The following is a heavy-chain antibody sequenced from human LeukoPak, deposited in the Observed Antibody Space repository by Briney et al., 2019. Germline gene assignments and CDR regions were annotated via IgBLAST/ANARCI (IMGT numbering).Heavy chain of an antibody. D-gene: IGHD6-6*01. J-gene: IGHJ4*02. CDR2: ISYDGSNK. V-gene: IGHV3-30*18. CDR3: AKAVHSSSSWQIDY. Sequence: PGGALRLSCEVSGFTFSSYAMHWVRQAPGKGLEWVAVISYDGSNKYYADSVKGRFTISRDNSKNTLYLQMNSLRAEDTAVFYCAKAVHSSSSWQIDYWGQGTLVTVSS. CDR1: GFTFSSYA.